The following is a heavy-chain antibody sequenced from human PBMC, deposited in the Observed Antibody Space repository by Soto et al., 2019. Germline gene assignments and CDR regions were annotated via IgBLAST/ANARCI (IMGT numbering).Heavy chain of an antibody. D-gene: IGHD6-13*01. Sequence: GXSVKVSCTASGYPFTGYYMHWVRQAPGQGLEWMGWINPNSGGTNYAQKFQGWVTMTRDTSISTAYMELSRLRSDDTAVYYCERAGSSSLNWFDPWGQGALVTVSS. V-gene: IGHV1-2*04. CDR2: INPNSGGT. J-gene: IGHJ5*02. CDR3: ERAGSSSLNWFDP. CDR1: GYPFTGYY.